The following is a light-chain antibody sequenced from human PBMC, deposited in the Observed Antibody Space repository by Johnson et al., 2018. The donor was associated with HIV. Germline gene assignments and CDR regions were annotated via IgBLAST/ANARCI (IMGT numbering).Light chain of an antibody. V-gene: IGLV1-51*02. CDR2: ENN. CDR3: GTWDSSLSALYV. CDR1: NSNIGNNY. J-gene: IGLJ1*01. Sequence: QSLLTQSPSVSAAPGQKVTISCSGSNSNIGNNYVSWYQQLPGTAPKLLIYENNKRPSGIPDRFSGSKSGTSATLGITGLQTGDEADYYCGTWDSSLSALYVFGTGTKVTVL.